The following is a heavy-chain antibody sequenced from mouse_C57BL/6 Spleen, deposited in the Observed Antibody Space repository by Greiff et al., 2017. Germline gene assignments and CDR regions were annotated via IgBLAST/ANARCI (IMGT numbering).Heavy chain of an antibody. D-gene: IGHD2-4*01. CDR3: ARRYYDYPYAMDY. CDR2: IWSGGST. V-gene: IGHV2-2*01. Sequence: VMLVESGPGLVQPSQSLSITCTVSGFSLTSYGVHWVRQSPGKGLEWLGVIWSGGSTDYNAAFISRLSISKDNSKSQVFFKMNSLQADDTAIYYCARRYYDYPYAMDYWGQGTSVTVSS. CDR1: GFSLTSYG. J-gene: IGHJ4*01.